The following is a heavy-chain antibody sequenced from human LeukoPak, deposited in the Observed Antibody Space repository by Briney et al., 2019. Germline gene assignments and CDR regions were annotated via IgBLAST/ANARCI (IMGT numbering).Heavy chain of an antibody. V-gene: IGHV3-30*18. CDR1: GFTFSSYG. CDR3: AKGKLGGMTTFGGVIVPEFDY. Sequence: PGRSLRLSCAASGFTFSSYGMHWVRQAPGKGLEWVAVISYDGTNKYYAESVKDRFTISRDNSKNTLYLQMNSLRAEDTAVYYCAKGKLGGMTTFGGVIVPEFDYWGQGTLVTVSS. J-gene: IGHJ4*02. D-gene: IGHD3-16*02. CDR2: ISYDGTNK.